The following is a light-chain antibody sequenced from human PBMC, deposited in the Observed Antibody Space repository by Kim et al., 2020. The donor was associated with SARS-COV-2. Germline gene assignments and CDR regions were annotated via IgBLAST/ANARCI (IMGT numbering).Light chain of an antibody. V-gene: IGLV2-14*03. CDR3: SSYTSSSTHWV. Sequence: QSALTQPASVSGSPGQSITISCTGTSSDVGGYNYVSWYQQHPGIAPKLMIYDVSNRPSGVSNRFSGSKSGNTASLTISGLQAEDEADYYCSSYTSSSTHWVFGGGTQLTVL. CDR1: SSDVGGYNY. J-gene: IGLJ3*02. CDR2: DVS.